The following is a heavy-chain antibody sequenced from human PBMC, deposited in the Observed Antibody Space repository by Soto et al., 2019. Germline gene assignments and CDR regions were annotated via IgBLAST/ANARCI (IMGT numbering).Heavy chain of an antibody. CDR2: ISGSGGST. CDR3: AKDMGVIAVAGTYY. J-gene: IGHJ4*02. D-gene: IGHD6-19*01. CDR1: GFTFSSYA. Sequence: GGSLRLSCAASGFTFSSYAMSWVRQAPGKGLEWVSAISGSGGSTYYADSMKGRFTISRDNSKNTLYLQMNSLRAEDTAVYYCAKDMGVIAVAGTYYRGQGTLVTVSS. V-gene: IGHV3-23*01.